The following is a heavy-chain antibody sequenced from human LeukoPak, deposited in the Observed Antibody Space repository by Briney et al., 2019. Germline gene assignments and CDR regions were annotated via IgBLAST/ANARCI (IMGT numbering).Heavy chain of an antibody. CDR3: ARVGIVLPDY. Sequence: LQTLSLTCTVSGGSISSGGYYWSWIRQHPGKGLEWIGYIYYSGSTYYNPSLKSRVTISVDTSKNQFSLKLSSVTAADTAVYYCARVGIVLPDYWGQGTLVTVSS. J-gene: IGHJ4*02. V-gene: IGHV4-31*03. CDR2: IYYSGST. CDR1: GGSISSGGYY. D-gene: IGHD7-27*01.